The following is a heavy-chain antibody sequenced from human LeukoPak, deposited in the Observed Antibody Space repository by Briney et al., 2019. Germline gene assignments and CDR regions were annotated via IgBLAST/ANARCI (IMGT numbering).Heavy chain of an antibody. CDR1: GYSFTSYW. CDR2: IYPGDSDT. CDR3: ARRYTSTSNAFDI. D-gene: IGHD6-13*01. Sequence: GESLKISCKGSGYSFTSYWIGWVRQMPGKGLKWMGIIYPGDSDTRYSPSFQGQVTISADKSISTAYLQWSSLKASDTALYYCARRYTSTSNAFDIWGQGTMVTVSS. J-gene: IGHJ3*02. V-gene: IGHV5-51*01.